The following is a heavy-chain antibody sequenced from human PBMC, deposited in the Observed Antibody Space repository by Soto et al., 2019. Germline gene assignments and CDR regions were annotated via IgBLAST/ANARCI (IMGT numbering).Heavy chain of an antibody. V-gene: IGHV3-30*18. CDR2: ISYDGSNK. CDR1: GFTFSSYG. CDR3: AKAHGPGMDV. Sequence: GGSLRLSCAASGFTFSSYGMHWVRQAPGKGLEWVAVISYDGSNKYYADSVKGRFTISRDNSKNTLYLQMNSLRAEDTAVYYCAKAHGPGMDVWGQGTTVTVSS. J-gene: IGHJ6*02.